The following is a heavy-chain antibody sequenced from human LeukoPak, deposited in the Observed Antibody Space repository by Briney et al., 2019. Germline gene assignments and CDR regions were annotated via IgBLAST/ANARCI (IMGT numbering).Heavy chain of an antibody. CDR2: IIPILGIA. Sequence: SVKVSCKASGGTFSSYAISWVRQAPGQGLEWMGRIIPILGIANYAQKFQGRVTITADKSTSTAYTELSSLRSEDTAVYYCARVDSNEAAGSGYWGQGTLVTVSS. J-gene: IGHJ4*02. D-gene: IGHD6-13*01. V-gene: IGHV1-69*04. CDR3: ARVDSNEAAGSGY. CDR1: GGTFSSYA.